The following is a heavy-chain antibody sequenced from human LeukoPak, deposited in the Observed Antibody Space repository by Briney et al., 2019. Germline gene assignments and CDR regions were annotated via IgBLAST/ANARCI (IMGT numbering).Heavy chain of an antibody. Sequence: GGSLRLSCAASGFTFSSYWMSSVRQAPGKGLEWVANIKQDGSEKYYVDSVKGRFTISRDNAKNSLYLQMNSLRAEDTAVYYCASHSGWYEGHDAFDIWGQGTMVTVSS. CDR1: GFTFSSYW. D-gene: IGHD6-19*01. CDR3: ASHSGWYEGHDAFDI. CDR2: IKQDGSEK. V-gene: IGHV3-7*01. J-gene: IGHJ3*02.